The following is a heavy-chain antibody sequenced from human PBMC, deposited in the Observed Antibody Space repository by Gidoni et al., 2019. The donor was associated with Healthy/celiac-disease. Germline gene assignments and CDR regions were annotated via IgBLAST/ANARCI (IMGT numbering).Heavy chain of an antibody. J-gene: IGHJ4*02. CDR3: AKEGGLRLGELSFTY. CDR2: ISYDGSNK. D-gene: IGHD3-16*02. V-gene: IGHV3-30*18. Sequence: FCAASGFTFSSDGMHWVRQAPGKGLEWVAVISYDGSNKYYADSVKGRFTIARDNSKNTLYLQMNSLRAEDTAVYYCAKEGGLRLGELSFTYWGQGTLVTVSS. CDR1: GFTFSSDG.